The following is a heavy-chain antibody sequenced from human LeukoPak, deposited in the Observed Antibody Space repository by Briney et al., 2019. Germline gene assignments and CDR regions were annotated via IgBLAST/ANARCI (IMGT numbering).Heavy chain of an antibody. CDR2: INPSGGST. D-gene: IGHD2-2*01. J-gene: IGHJ5*02. CDR3: ARVVTPRYCSTPSCYWKGWFHP. Sequence: GASVKVSCKASGYTFTSYYMHWVRQAPGQGLEWMGIINPSGGSTSYAQKFQGRVTMTRDMSTSTVYMELSSLRSEDTAVYYCARVVTPRYCSTPSCYWKGWFHPWGQGTLVTVSS. V-gene: IGHV1-46*01. CDR1: GYTFTSYY.